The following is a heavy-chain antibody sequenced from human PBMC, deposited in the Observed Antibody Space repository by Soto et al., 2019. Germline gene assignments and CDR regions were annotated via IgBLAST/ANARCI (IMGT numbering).Heavy chain of an antibody. Sequence: AGSLTLSCAASGFTFRSCSMCCCRHGPGGGGMECFGVGSRGGRSYYKASVKGRFTISRDNSKNNLYLKMNSVRAADTAVYYYAKNPTFVDYNSFDPLGHGTLVTVSS. V-gene: IGHV3-23*01. CDR1: GFTFRSCS. J-gene: IGHJ5*02. D-gene: IGHD4-4*01. CDR3: AKNPTFVDYNSFDP. CDR2: VGSRGGRS.